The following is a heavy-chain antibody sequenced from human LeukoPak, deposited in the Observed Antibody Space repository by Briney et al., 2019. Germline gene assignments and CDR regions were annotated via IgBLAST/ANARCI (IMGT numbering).Heavy chain of an antibody. V-gene: IGHV1-69*04. CDR2: IIPILGIA. J-gene: IGHJ4*02. CDR3: ARGPVPSITMIVVVIPNFDY. CDR1: GGTFSSYA. D-gene: IGHD3-22*01. Sequence: SVKVSCKASGGTFSSYAISWVRQAPGQGLEWMGRIIPILGIANYAQKFQGRVTITADKSTSTVYMELSSLRSEDTAVYYCARGPVPSITMIVVVIPNFDYWGQGTLVTVSS.